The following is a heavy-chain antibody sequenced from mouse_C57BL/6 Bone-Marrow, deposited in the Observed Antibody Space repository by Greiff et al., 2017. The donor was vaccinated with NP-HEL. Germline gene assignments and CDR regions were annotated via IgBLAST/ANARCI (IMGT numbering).Heavy chain of an antibody. Sequence: EVQRVESGGGLVKPGGSLKLSCAASGFTFSSYAMSWVRQTPEKRLEWVATISDGGSYTYYPDNVKGRFTISRDNAKNNLYLQMSHLKSEDTAMYYCARGYDYDRYWYFDVWGTGTTVTVSS. CDR2: ISDGGSYT. CDR1: GFTFSSYA. V-gene: IGHV5-4*01. CDR3: ARGYDYDRYWYFDV. D-gene: IGHD2-4*01. J-gene: IGHJ1*03.